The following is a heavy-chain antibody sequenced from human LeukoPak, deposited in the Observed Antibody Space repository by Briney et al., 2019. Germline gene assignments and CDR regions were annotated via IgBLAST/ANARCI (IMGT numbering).Heavy chain of an antibody. CDR3: ATGYSSGYDAFDI. CDR2: FDPEDGET. V-gene: IGHV1-24*01. J-gene: IGHJ3*02. Sequence: ASVKVSCKVSGYTLAELSMHWVRQAPGKGLEWMGGFDPEDGETIYAQKFQGRVTMTEDTSTDTAYMELSSLRSEDTAVYYCATGYSSGYDAFDIWGQGTMVTISS. CDR1: GYTLAELS. D-gene: IGHD6-19*01.